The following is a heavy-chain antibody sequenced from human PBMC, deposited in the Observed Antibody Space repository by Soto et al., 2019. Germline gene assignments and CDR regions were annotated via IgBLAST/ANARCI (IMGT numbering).Heavy chain of an antibody. CDR2: INHSGST. J-gene: IGHJ5*02. D-gene: IGHD2-2*01. V-gene: IGHV4-34*01. CDR1: GGSFSGYY. Sequence: QVQLQQWGAGLLKPSETLSLTCAVYGGSFSGYYWSWIRQPPGKGLEWIGEINHSGSTNYNPSLKSRITISVDTSKNQFSLKLSSVTAADTAVYYCARSRTNCSRTSCSPGRWFDPWGQGTLVTVAS. CDR3: ARSRTNCSRTSCSPGRWFDP.